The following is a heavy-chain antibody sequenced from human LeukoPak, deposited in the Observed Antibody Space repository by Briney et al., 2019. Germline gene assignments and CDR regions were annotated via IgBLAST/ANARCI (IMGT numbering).Heavy chain of an antibody. V-gene: IGHV3-7*01. D-gene: IGHD3-22*01. CDR1: GFTFDNYW. Sequence: GGSLRLSCAASGFTFDNYWMTWVRQAPGKGLEWVANIKEDGSEKYYVDSMKGRFTISRDNAKDSLYLQMNSLRVEDTAVYYCAKGGVIVDPFDYWGQGTLVTVSS. J-gene: IGHJ4*02. CDR3: AKGGVIVDPFDY. CDR2: IKEDGSEK.